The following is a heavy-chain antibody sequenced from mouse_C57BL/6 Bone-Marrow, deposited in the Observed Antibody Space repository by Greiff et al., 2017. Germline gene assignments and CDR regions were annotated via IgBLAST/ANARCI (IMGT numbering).Heavy chain of an antibody. Sequence: EVQLQQSGAELVRPGASVKLSCTASGFNIKDDDMHWVQKRPEQGLERVGWIDPEDGATEYASKLQGKVTITADTSSTTVYLQLSSLTSEDTAVYYCTTPIYYAMDYWGQGTSVTVSS. CDR2: IDPEDGAT. CDR3: TTPIYYAMDY. D-gene: IGHD6-5*01. V-gene: IGHV14-4*01. J-gene: IGHJ4*01. CDR1: GFNIKDDD.